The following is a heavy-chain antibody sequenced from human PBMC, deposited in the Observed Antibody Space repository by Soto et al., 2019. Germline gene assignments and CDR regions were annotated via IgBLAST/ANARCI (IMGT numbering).Heavy chain of an antibody. Sequence: QVQLVQSGAEVKKPGSSVKVSCKASGGTFSSYAISWVRQAPGQGLEWMGGIIPISGTANYAQKFQGRVTSTADESTSTAYMELSSLRSEDTAVYYCARSQGSSTSLEIYYYYYSGMDVWGQGTTVTVSS. D-gene: IGHD2-2*01. CDR1: GGTFSSYA. J-gene: IGHJ6*01. V-gene: IGHV1-69*01. CDR3: ARSQGSSTSLEIYYYYYSGMDV. CDR2: IIPISGTA.